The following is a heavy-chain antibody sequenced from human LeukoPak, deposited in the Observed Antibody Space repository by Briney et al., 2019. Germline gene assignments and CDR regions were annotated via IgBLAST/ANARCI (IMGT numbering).Heavy chain of an antibody. CDR1: GFTFSDYW. V-gene: IGHV3-7*01. CDR3: ARRGGSSSRRSPIDY. CDR2: MKQDRSQR. Sequence: GGSLRLSCTASGFTFSDYWMTWVRQAPGKGPEWVANMKQDRSQRYYVDSVRGRFTISRDNAKNSLFLQMNGLRAEDTAVYYCARRGGSSSRRSPIDYWGQGTLVTVSS. J-gene: IGHJ4*02. D-gene: IGHD6-6*01.